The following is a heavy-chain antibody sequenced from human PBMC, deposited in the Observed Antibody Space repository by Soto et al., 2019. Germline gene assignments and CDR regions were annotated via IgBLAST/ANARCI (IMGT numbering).Heavy chain of an antibody. CDR1: GFSFSSFA. Sequence: PGGSLRLSCAASGFSFSSFAMSWVRQAPGKGLEWVSAVIYSGGTTYYVVSVKGRFTISRDNSRNTLYLQMVGLRGEDTAIYYCAKSRGSLMWCREIYYFGTWGQGTPVTVSS. D-gene: IGHD2-21*01. V-gene: IGHV3-23*01. CDR3: AKSRGSLMWCREIYYFGT. J-gene: IGHJ4*02. CDR2: VIYSGGTT.